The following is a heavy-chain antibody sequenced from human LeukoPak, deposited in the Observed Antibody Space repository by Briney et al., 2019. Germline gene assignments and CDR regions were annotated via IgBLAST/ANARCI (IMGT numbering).Heavy chain of an antibody. CDR2: ISAYNGDT. CDR3: ATEGYYDSSGYYTDY. Sequence: ASVKVSCKASGYTFTSYDINWVRQAPGQGLEWMGWISAYNGDTNYAQKFQGRVTMTRDTSISTAYMELSSLRSEDTAVYYCATEGYYDSSGYYTDYWGQGTLVTVSS. CDR1: GYTFTSYD. V-gene: IGHV1-8*01. J-gene: IGHJ4*02. D-gene: IGHD3-22*01.